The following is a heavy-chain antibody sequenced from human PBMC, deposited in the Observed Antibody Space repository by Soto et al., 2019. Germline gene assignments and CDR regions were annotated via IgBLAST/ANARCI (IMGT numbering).Heavy chain of an antibody. CDR1: GGSISSGGYY. J-gene: IGHJ4*02. Sequence: PSETLSLTCTVSGGSISSGGYYWSWIRQHPGKGLEWIGYIYYSGSTYYNPSLKSRVTISVDTSKNQFSLKLSSVTAADTAVYYCARVTPGTNYYDSSGYYVDYFDYSGQGTLVTVSS. CDR3: ARVTPGTNYYDSSGYYVDYFDY. V-gene: IGHV4-31*03. D-gene: IGHD3-22*01. CDR2: IYYSGST.